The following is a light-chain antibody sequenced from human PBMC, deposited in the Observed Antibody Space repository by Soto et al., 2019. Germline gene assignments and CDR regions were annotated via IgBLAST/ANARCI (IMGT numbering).Light chain of an antibody. J-gene: IGKJ5*01. Sequence: VVTNSPSTLSISPLYKAPLSFMASQSVSSYLAWYQQKPGQAPRLLIYDASNRATGIQARFSGSGSGTDFTLTISSLEPEDFAVYYCQQRSNGHSIKFGQGTRLEIK. V-gene: IGKV3-11*01. CDR3: QQRSNGHSIK. CDR2: DAS. CDR1: QSVSSY.